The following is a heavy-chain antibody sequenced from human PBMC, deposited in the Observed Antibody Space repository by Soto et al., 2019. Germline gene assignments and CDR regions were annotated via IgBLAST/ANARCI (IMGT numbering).Heavy chain of an antibody. D-gene: IGHD1-26*01. Sequence: GGSLRLSCSASGFMFGDYAMSWFRQAPGKGLEWVGFIRSKAYGGTTEYAASVKGRFSILRDDSTSIAYLQMNSLKTEDTAVYYCNRGISGSFTTLDSWGQGTLVTVSS. V-gene: IGHV3-49*03. J-gene: IGHJ4*02. CDR2: IRSKAYGGTT. CDR1: GFMFGDYA. CDR3: NRGISGSFTTLDS.